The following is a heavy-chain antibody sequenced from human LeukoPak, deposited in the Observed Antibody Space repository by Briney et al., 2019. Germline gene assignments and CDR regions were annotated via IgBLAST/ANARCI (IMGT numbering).Heavy chain of an antibody. J-gene: IGHJ5*02. CDR2: IYTSGST. CDR3: ARDYSNWFDP. V-gene: IGHV4-4*09. CDR1: GGSFRTYY. D-gene: IGHD4-11*01. Sequence: SETLSLTCAVYGGSFRTYYWSWIRQPPGEGLEWIGYIYTSGSTNYNPSLKSRVTISVDTSKNQFSLKLSSVTAADTAVYYCARDYSNWFDPWGQGTLVTVSS.